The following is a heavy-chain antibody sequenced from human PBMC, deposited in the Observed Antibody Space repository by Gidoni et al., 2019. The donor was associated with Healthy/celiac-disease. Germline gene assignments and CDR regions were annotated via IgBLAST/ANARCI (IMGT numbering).Heavy chain of an antibody. CDR2: IYSGGST. V-gene: IGHV3-53*01. J-gene: IGHJ6*02. Sequence: EVQLVESGGGLIQPGGSLRLSCAASGFTVSSNYMSWVRQAPGKGLEWVSVIYSGGSTYYADSVKGRFTISRDNSKNTLYLQMNSLRAEDTAVYYCARGFRDDYGDLNHLYYYYYGMDVWGQGTTVTVSS. CDR1: GFTVSSNY. D-gene: IGHD4-17*01. CDR3: ARGFRDDYGDLNHLYYYYYGMDV.